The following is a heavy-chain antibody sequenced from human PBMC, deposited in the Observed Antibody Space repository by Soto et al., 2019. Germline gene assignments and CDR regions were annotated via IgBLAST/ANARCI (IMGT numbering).Heavy chain of an antibody. Sequence: QVQLQESGPGLVKPSQTLSLTCTVSGGSISRGGYYWSWIRQHPGMGLEWIGYIYYSGSTYYNPSLQSRVTISGDPSKNQFSLKLTSVTAADTAVYYCAIEVIAVAGTGLWYFDLWGRGTLVTVSS. CDR2: IYYSGST. V-gene: IGHV4-31*03. CDR3: AIEVIAVAGTGLWYFDL. J-gene: IGHJ2*01. CDR1: GGSISRGGYY. D-gene: IGHD6-19*01.